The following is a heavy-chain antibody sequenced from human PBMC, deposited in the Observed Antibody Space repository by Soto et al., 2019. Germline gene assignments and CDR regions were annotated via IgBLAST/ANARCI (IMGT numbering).Heavy chain of an antibody. D-gene: IGHD2-21*02. CDR3: ATDTSMVTAIRLHAFDI. Sequence: GASVKVSCKVSGYTLTELSMHWVRQAPGKGLEWMGGFDPEDGETIYAQKFQGRVTMTEDTSTDTAYMELSSLRSEDTAVYYCATDTSMVTAIRLHAFDIWGHGTMVTVSS. V-gene: IGHV1-24*01. J-gene: IGHJ3*02. CDR2: FDPEDGET. CDR1: GYTLTELS.